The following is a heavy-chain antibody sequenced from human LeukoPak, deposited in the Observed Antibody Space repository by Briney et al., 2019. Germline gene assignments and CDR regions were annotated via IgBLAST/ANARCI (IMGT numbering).Heavy chain of an antibody. CDR2: IYHSGST. Sequence: SETLSLTCAVSGGSISSSNWWSWVRQPPGKGLEWIGEIYHSGSTNYNPSLKSRVTISVDKSKNQFSLKLSSVTAADTAVYYCARLRSSWSDYYFDYWGQGTLVTVSS. J-gene: IGHJ4*02. D-gene: IGHD6-19*01. V-gene: IGHV4-4*02. CDR1: GGSISSSNW. CDR3: ARLRSSWSDYYFDY.